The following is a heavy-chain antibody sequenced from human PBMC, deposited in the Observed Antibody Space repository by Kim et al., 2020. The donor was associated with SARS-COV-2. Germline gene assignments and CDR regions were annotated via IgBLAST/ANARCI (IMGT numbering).Heavy chain of an antibody. CDR3: ANFES. Sequence: GGSLRLSCAASGFTFSVYGMHWVRQAPGKGLEWVAVIRSDGSNKCYADSVKGRFTISRDNSKNMLFLQMNSLRAEDTAVYYCANFESWGKGTLVTVSS. V-gene: IGHV3-33*08. CDR1: GFTFSVYG. CDR2: IRSDGSNK. J-gene: IGHJ4*02.